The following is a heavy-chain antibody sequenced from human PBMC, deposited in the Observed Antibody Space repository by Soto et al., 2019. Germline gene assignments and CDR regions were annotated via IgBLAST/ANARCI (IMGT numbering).Heavy chain of an antibody. CDR1: GGSISSNSYY. Sequence: SETLSLTCTVSGGSISSNSYYWDWIRQPPGKGLEWIGSLFYSGATYHNPSLQSRVTISVDTSKNQFSLHLSSVTAADTAVYSGAGHAPYHSVWGESDGRYYWGQGTLITSPQ. V-gene: IGHV4-39*01. J-gene: IGHJ4*02. D-gene: IGHD3-16*01. CDR3: AGHAPYHSVWGESDGRYY. CDR2: LFYSGAT.